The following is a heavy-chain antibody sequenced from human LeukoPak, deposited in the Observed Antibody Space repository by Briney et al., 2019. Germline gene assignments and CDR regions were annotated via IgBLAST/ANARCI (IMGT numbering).Heavy chain of an antibody. Sequence: ASVKVSCKASGYTFTGYYMHWVRQAPGQGLEWMGWINPNSGGTNYAQKFQGRVTMTRDTSISTAYMELSRLRSDDTAVYYCARDLEGDYVGIHYYYYGMDVWGQGTTVTVSS. J-gene: IGHJ6*02. D-gene: IGHD4-23*01. V-gene: IGHV1-2*02. CDR1: GYTFTGYY. CDR2: INPNSGGT. CDR3: ARDLEGDYVGIHYYYYGMDV.